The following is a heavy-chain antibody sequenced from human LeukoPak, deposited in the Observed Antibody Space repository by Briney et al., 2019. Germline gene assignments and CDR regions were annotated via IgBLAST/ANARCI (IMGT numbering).Heavy chain of an antibody. J-gene: IGHJ3*02. CDR2: INPNSGDT. CDR1: GYTFTGYY. CDR3: ARARPQNYDSSRYYSAAFDI. V-gene: IGHV1-2*06. Sequence: ASVKVSCKASGYTFTGYYVHWVRQAPGQGLEWMGRINPNSGDTNYAQKFQGRVTMTRDTSISTAYMELSRLRSDDTAVYYCARARPQNYDSSRYYSAAFDIWGQGTMVTVSS. D-gene: IGHD3-22*01.